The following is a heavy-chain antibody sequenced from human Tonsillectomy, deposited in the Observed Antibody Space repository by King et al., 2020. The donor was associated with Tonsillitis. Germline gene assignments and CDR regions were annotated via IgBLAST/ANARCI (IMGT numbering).Heavy chain of an antibody. CDR2: ISSRSSYI. D-gene: IGHD3-10*01. J-gene: IGHJ2*01. V-gene: IGHV3-21*01. CDR3: AGDMGSGSIYPWYFDL. CDR1: GFAFSSYS. Sequence: VQLVESGGGLVKPGGSLRLSCAASGFAFSSYSMNWVRQAPGKGLEWVSSISSRSSYIYYADSVKGRFTISRDNAKNSLYLQMNSLRAEDTAVYYCAGDMGSGSIYPWYFDLWGRGTLVTVSS.